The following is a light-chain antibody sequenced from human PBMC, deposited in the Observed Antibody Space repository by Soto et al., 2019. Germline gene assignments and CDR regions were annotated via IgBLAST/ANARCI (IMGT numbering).Light chain of an antibody. CDR3: QQYGSSPPYT. J-gene: IGKJ2*01. CDR1: QSVNNNY. V-gene: IGKV3-20*01. Sequence: EIVLTQSPGTLSLSPGERATLSCRASQSVNNNYFAWYQQKPGQAPRLLIFGSSDRATGIPDRFSGSGSGTDFTLTISTLEPEDFAVYYCQQYGSSPPYTFGQGTKLEIK. CDR2: GSS.